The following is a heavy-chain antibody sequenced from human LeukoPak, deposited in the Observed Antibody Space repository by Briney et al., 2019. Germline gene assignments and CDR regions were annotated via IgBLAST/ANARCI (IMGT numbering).Heavy chain of an antibody. Sequence: SETLSLTCAVYGGSFSGYYWSWIRQPPGKGLEWIGEINHSGSTNYNPSLKSRVTISVDTSKNQFSLKLSSATAADTAVYYCARRRITFGGVIVSDWFDPWGQGTLVTVSS. CDR1: GGSFSGYY. D-gene: IGHD3-16*02. CDR3: ARRRITFGGVIVSDWFDP. V-gene: IGHV4-34*01. CDR2: INHSGST. J-gene: IGHJ5*02.